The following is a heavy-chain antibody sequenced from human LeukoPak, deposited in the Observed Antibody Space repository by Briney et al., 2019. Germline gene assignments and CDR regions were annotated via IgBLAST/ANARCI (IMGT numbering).Heavy chain of an antibody. D-gene: IGHD3-10*02. J-gene: IGHJ4*02. CDR1: GFTFSSYT. CDR3: AKEMFSDY. CDR2: ISGSGGST. V-gene: IGHV3-23*01. Sequence: SGGSLRLSCAAAGFTFSSYTTTWVRQAPGKGLEWVSAISGSGGSTYYADSVKGRFTISRDNSQNTLYLQMNSLRVEDTAAYYCAKEMFSDYWGQGTLVTVST.